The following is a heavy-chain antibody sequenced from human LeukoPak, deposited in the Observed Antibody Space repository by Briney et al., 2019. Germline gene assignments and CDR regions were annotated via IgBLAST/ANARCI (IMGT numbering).Heavy chain of an antibody. V-gene: IGHV4-34*01. CDR3: ARYIAVAGSNWFDP. D-gene: IGHD6-19*01. CDR2: INHSGST. Sequence: SETLSLTCAVYGGSFSGYYWSWIRQPPGKGLEWIGEINHSGSTNYNPSLKSRVTISVDTSKNQFSLKLSSVTAADTAVYYCARYIAVAGSNWFDPWGQGTLVTVSS. CDR1: GGSFSGYY. J-gene: IGHJ5*02.